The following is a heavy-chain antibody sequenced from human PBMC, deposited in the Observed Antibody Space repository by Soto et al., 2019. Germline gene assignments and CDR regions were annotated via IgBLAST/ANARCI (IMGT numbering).Heavy chain of an antibody. Sequence: NPSETLSLTCAVYGGSFSGYYWSWIRQPPGKGLEWIGEINHSGSTNYNPSLKSRVTISVDTSKNQFSLKLSSVTAADTAVYYCARGGGGSYSSGDYWGQRTLVTVSS. CDR3: ARGGGGSYSSGDY. D-gene: IGHD1-26*01. V-gene: IGHV4-34*01. CDR1: GGSFSGYY. J-gene: IGHJ4*02. CDR2: INHSGST.